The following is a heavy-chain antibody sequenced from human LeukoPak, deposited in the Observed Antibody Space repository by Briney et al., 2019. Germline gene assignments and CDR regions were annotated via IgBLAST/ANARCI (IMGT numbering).Heavy chain of an antibody. CDR2: IGTAGDT. CDR3: ARRVAGATHYYFDY. D-gene: IGHD1-26*01. Sequence: GGSLRLSCAASGFTFSSYDMHWVRQTTGKGLEWVSAIGTAGDTYYPGSVKGRFTISRENAKNSLYLQMNSLRAGDTAVYYCARRVAGATHYYFDYWGQGTLVTVSS. J-gene: IGHJ4*02. V-gene: IGHV3-13*01. CDR1: GFTFSSYD.